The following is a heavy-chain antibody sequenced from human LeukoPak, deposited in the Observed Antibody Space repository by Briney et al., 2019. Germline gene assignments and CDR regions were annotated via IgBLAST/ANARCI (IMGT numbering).Heavy chain of an antibody. V-gene: IGHV2-70*11. J-gene: IGHJ4*02. D-gene: IGHD3-3*01. CDR2: IDWDDDK. CDR3: ARIRLEWLGLVVDY. CDR1: GFSLSTSGMC. Sequence: SGPTLVNPTQTLTLTCTFSGFSLSTSGMCVTWIRQPPGKALEWLARIDWDDDKYYSTSLKTRLTISKDTSKNQVVLTMTSMDPVDTATYYCARIRLEWLGLVVDYWGQGTLVTVSS.